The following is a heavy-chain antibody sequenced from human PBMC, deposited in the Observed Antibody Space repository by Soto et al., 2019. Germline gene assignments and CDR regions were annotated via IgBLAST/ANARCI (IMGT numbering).Heavy chain of an antibody. D-gene: IGHD3-22*01. CDR1: GFTFSSYW. Sequence: GGSLRLSCAASGFTFSSYWMSWVRQAPGKGLEWVANIKQDGSEKYYVDSVKGGFTSSRDNAKNSLYLQMNSLRAEDTAVYYCAREGSFNYYYDSSGYLLFDYWGQGTLVTVSS. V-gene: IGHV3-7*03. CDR2: IKQDGSEK. J-gene: IGHJ4*02. CDR3: AREGSFNYYYDSSGYLLFDY.